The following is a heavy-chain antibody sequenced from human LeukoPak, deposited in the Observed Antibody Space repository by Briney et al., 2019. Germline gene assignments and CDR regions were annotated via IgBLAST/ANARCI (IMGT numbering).Heavy chain of an antibody. D-gene: IGHD1-20*01. Sequence: SETLSLTCTVSGGSISSGSYYWSWIRQPAGKELEWIGRIYTSGSTNYNPSLKSRVTISVDTSKNQFSLKLSSVTAADTAVYYCARAWYNWNDGLFDIWGQGTMVTVSS. J-gene: IGHJ3*02. CDR1: GGSISSGSYY. CDR2: IYTSGST. CDR3: ARAWYNWNDGLFDI. V-gene: IGHV4-61*02.